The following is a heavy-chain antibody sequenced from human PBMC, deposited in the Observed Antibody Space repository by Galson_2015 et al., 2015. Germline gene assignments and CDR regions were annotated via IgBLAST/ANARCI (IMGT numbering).Heavy chain of an antibody. CDR1: GFTFTSYA. CDR3: ARDDYGGSSGF. V-gene: IGHV3-64*01. D-gene: IGHD4-23*01. Sequence: SLRLSCAAPGFTFTSYAMQWVRQAPGKGLEYVSAISGDGVRTSYANSVKGRFTISRDNSKNTLYLQMGSLRADDMAMYYCARDDYGGSSGFWGQGTLVTVSS. J-gene: IGHJ4*02. CDR2: ISGDGVRT.